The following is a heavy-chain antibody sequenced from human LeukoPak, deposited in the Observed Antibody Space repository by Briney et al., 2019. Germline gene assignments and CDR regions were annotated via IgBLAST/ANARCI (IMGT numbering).Heavy chain of an antibody. CDR3: ARDVIGYSYGPNWFDP. CDR1: GFTFSSYW. D-gene: IGHD5-18*01. CDR2: INSDGSST. Sequence: PGGSLRLSCAASGFTFSSYWMHWVRQAPGKGLVWVSRINSDGSSTSYADSVKGRFTIPRDNAKNTLYLQMNSLRAEDTAVYYCARDVIGYSYGPNWFDPWGQGTLVTVSS. V-gene: IGHV3-74*01. J-gene: IGHJ5*02.